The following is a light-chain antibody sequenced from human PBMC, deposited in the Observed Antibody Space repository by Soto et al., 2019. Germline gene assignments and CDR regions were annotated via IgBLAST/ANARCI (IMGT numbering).Light chain of an antibody. V-gene: IGKV1-5*03. CDR2: KAS. Sequence: DIQMTQSPSTLSESVGDRVTITCRASQSISSWLAWYQQKPGKAPKLLIYKASSLESGVPSRFSGSGSGTEFTLTISSLQPYDFATYYCQQYNSYPWTFGQGTKVEIK. CDR3: QQYNSYPWT. CDR1: QSISSW. J-gene: IGKJ1*01.